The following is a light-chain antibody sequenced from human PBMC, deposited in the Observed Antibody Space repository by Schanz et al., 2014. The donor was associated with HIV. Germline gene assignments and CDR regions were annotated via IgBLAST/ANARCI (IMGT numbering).Light chain of an antibody. J-gene: IGLJ2*01. Sequence: QSVLTQPPSASGTPGQRVTISCSGSTSNIGRYTVNWYQHLPGTAPKLLIYNSYHRPSGVPARFSGSKSGNSGSLAISGPHSEDEAHYYCASWDDSLNVVLFGGGTKLTVL. CDR1: TSNIGRYT. CDR3: ASWDDSLNVVL. CDR2: NSY. V-gene: IGLV1-44*01.